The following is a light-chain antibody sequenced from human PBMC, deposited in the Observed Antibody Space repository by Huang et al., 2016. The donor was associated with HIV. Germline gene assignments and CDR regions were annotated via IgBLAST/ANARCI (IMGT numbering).Light chain of an antibody. CDR3: QQSESNPLT. J-gene: IGKJ4*01. CDR1: QNINSY. V-gene: IGKV1-39*01. CDR2: AAS. Sequence: DIQMTQSPSSLSASVGDRVTITCRASQNINSYLNWYQQKSGKGPKLLIYAASSLQSGVPSRFSGSGYGTDFTLTISSLQPEDFATYYCQQSESNPLTFGGGTKVEIK.